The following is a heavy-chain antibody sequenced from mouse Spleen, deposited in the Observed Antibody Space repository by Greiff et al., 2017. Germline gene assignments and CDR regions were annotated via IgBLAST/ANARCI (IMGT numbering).Heavy chain of an antibody. D-gene: IGHD3-1*01. V-gene: IGHV1-64*01. Sequence: QVQLQQPGAELVKPGASVKLSCKASGYTFTSYWMHWVKQRPGQGLEWIGMIHPNSGSTNYNEKFKSKATLTVDKPSSTAYMQLSSLTSEDSAVYYCARSGYGPFAYWGQGTLVTVSA. CDR2: IHPNSGST. CDR3: ARSGYGPFAY. CDR1: GYTFTSYW. J-gene: IGHJ3*01.